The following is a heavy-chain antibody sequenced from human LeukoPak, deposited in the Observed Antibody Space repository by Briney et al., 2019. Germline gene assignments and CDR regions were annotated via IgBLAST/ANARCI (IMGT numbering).Heavy chain of an antibody. Sequence: ASVKVSCKASGYTFTGYYIHWVRQAPGQGLEWMGWINPNSGGTKYVQKFQGRVTMTRDTSISTAYMELSRLRSDDTAVYYCARGAVAASSDAFDIWGQGTMVTVSS. CDR2: INPNSGGT. CDR3: ARGAVAASSDAFDI. CDR1: GYTFTGYY. V-gene: IGHV1-2*02. D-gene: IGHD6-19*01. J-gene: IGHJ3*02.